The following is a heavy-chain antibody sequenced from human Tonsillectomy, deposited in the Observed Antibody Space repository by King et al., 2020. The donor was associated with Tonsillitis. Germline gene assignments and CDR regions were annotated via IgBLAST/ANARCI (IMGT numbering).Heavy chain of an antibody. J-gene: IGHJ4*02. CDR3: VRAGDGFFYY. V-gene: IGHV3-33*05. CDR1: GFTFSSYG. CDR2: ISYDGSNK. D-gene: IGHD7-27*01. Sequence: VQLVESGGGVVQPGRSLRLSCAASGFTFSSYGMHWVRQAPGKGLEWVAVISYDGSNKYYGDSVKGRFTISRDNSKNTLYLQMNSLRVEDTAVYYCVRAGDGFFYYWGQGTRVTVSS.